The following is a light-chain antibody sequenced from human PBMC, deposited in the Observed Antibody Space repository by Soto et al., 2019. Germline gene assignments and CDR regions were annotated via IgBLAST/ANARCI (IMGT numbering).Light chain of an antibody. V-gene: IGKV3-20*01. Sequence: EIVLTQSPGTLSLSPGEGATLSCRATQSVASSSLAWYQQKPGQAPRLLIYGASSRATGIPDRFSGSGSGTDFTLTISRLEPEDFAVYYCHHYGTSPPYPFGQGTKLEI. CDR2: GAS. CDR1: QSVASSS. J-gene: IGKJ2*01. CDR3: HHYGTSPPYP.